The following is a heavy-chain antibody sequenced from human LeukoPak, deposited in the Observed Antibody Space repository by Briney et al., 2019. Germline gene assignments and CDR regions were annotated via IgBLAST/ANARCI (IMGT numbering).Heavy chain of an antibody. V-gene: IGHV3-21*01. CDR2: ISSSSSYI. D-gene: IGHD3-3*01. J-gene: IGHJ4*02. CDR3: ARDPADFWSGYYYFDY. CDR1: GFTFSSYG. Sequence: PGGSLRLSCAASGFTFSSYGMNWVRQAPGKGLEWVSSISSSSSYIYYADSVKGRFTISRDNAKNSLYLQMNSLRAEDTAVYYCARDPADFWSGYYYFDYWGQGTLVTVSS.